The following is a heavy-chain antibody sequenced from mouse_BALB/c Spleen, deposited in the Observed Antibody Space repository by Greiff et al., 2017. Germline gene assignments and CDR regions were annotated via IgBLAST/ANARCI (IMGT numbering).Heavy chain of an antibody. CDR2: ISSGGSYT. V-gene: IGHV5-6*01. CDR3: ARQTTEWFAY. CDR1: GFTFSSYG. Sequence: EVMLVESGGDLVKPGGSLKLSCAASGFTFSSYGMSWVRQTPDKRLEWVATISSGGSYTYYPDSVKGRFTISRDNAKNTLYLQMSSLKSEDTAMYYCARQTTEWFAYWGQGTLVTVSA. J-gene: IGHJ3*01. D-gene: IGHD1-1*01.